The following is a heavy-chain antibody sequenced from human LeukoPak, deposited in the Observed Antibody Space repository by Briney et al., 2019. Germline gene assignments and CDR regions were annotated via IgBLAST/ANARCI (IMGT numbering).Heavy chain of an antibody. CDR2: VYSSGAT. CDR1: DASLTTYS. CDR3: ARGSSGWLLIFDY. Sequence: SETLSLTCTVSDASLTTYSWSWLRQPAGKGLEWIGRVYSSGATKYNPSLTSRVTISADTSKNQFSLKLSSVTAADTDVYYCARGSSGWLLIFDYWGQGTLVTVSS. J-gene: IGHJ4*02. D-gene: IGHD6-19*01. V-gene: IGHV4-4*07.